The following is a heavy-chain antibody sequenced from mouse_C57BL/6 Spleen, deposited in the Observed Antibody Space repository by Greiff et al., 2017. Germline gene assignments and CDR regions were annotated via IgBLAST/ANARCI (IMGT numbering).Heavy chain of an antibody. CDR3: ARWRLYYFDY. Sequence: QVQLQQPGAELVMPGASVKLSCKASGYTFTSYWMHWVKQRPGQGLEWIGEIDPSDSYTNYNQKFKGKSTLTVDKSSSTAYMPLSSLTSEDSAVYYCARWRLYYFDYWGQGTTLTVSS. CDR1: GYTFTSYW. J-gene: IGHJ2*01. CDR2: IDPSDSYT. V-gene: IGHV1-69*01. D-gene: IGHD3-3*01.